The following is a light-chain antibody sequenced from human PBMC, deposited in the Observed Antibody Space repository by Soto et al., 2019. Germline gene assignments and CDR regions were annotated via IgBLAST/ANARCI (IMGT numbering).Light chain of an antibody. CDR2: KAS. CDR1: QSISTY. CDR3: QQYNSYRWT. J-gene: IGKJ1*01. V-gene: IGKV1-5*03. Sequence: DIQMTQSPSTLSASVGDRVTITCRASQSISTYLAWYQQKPGKAPKLLIYKASSLESGVPSRFSGSGSGTEFTLTIRSLQPDDFATYYCQQYNSYRWTFGLGTKVE.